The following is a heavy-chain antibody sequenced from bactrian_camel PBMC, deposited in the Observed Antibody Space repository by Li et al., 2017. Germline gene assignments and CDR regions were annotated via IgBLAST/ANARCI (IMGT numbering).Heavy chain of an antibody. D-gene: IGHD3*01. CDR3: AADGIWVGHCTPGGDFEY. V-gene: IGHV3S53*01. CDR2: IDIVHGT. Sequence: HVQLVESGGGSVQAGGSLRLSCTASGNGYSPDCVGWFRQAPGQEREGVAGIDIVHGTRYADSVKGRFTISQDNAKNTLYLQMNRLKPEDTAMYYCAADGIWVGHCTPGGDFEYWGQGTQVTVS. CDR1: GNGYSPDC. J-gene: IGHJ4*01.